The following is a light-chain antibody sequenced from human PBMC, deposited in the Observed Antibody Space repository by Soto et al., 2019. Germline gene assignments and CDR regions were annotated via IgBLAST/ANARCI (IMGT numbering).Light chain of an antibody. CDR2: AVS. Sequence: QSVLTQPASASGSPGQSVTISCTGTTSDVGSQNSVSWYQQYPGKAPKLMIFAVSDRPSGVSNRFSGSKSGNTASLTISGVQADEDADYYCSSYTGSSALYVFGTGTKVTVL. CDR3: SSYTGSSALYV. J-gene: IGLJ1*01. CDR1: TSDVGSQNS. V-gene: IGLV2-14*01.